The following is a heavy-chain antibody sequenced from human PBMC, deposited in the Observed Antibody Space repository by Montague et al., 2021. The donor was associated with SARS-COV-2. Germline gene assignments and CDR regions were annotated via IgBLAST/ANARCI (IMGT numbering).Heavy chain of an antibody. J-gene: IGHJ4*02. CDR3: AGVGPTTGGFDH. CDR1: GFSFSTYS. D-gene: IGHD1-26*01. V-gene: IGHV3-21*01. Sequence: SLRLSCAASGFSFSTYSMNWVRQAPGKGLEWVSSISSSSSYIYYADSVKGRFAISRDNSKSTVYLQMNSLRAEDTAVFYCAGVGPTTGGFDHGGQGTLVIVSS. CDR2: ISSSSSYI.